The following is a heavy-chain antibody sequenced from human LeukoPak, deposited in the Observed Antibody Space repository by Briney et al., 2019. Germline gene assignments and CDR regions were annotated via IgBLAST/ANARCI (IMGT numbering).Heavy chain of an antibody. CDR3: ARGNDFWSGYPRGYFDY. J-gene: IGHJ4*02. CDR1: GFTFDDYG. Sequence: GGSLRLYCAASGFTFDDYGMSWVRQAPGKGLEWVSGINWNGGSTGYADSVKGRFTISRDNAKNSLYLQMNSLRAEDTALYYCARGNDFWSGYPRGYFDYWGQGTLVTVSS. V-gene: IGHV3-20*04. CDR2: INWNGGST. D-gene: IGHD3-3*01.